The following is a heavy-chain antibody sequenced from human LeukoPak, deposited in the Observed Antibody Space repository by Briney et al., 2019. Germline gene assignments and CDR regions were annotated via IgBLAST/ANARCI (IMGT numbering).Heavy chain of an antibody. D-gene: IGHD7-27*01. CDR3: ARHINWGPYYFDY. J-gene: IGHJ4*02. CDR2: IYYSGTI. V-gene: IGHV4-39*01. CDR1: GDSISSSSYF. Sequence: SETLSLTCTVSGDSISSSSYFWGWIRQPPGKGLEWIASIYYSGTIYYNPSLRSRVTMSIDTTKSQLSLNLNSVTAADTAVYYCARHINWGPYYFDYWGQGTLVTVSS.